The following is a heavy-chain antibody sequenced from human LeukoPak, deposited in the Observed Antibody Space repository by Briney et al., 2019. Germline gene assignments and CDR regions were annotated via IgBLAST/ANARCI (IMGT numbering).Heavy chain of an antibody. CDR2: IYTSGST. D-gene: IGHD5-12*01. CDR1: GGSISSNY. V-gene: IGHV4-4*07. CDR3: ARSSGYGGFDY. J-gene: IGHJ4*02. Sequence: SETLSLTCTVSGGSISSNYWSWTRQPAGKGLEWIGRIYTSGSTNYNPSLKSRVTMSVDTSKNQFSLKVSSVTAADTAVYYCARSSGYGGFDYWGQGTLVTVSS.